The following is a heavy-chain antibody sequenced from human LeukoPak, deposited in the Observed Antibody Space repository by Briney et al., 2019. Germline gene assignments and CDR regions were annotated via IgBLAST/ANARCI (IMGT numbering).Heavy chain of an antibody. J-gene: IGHJ3*02. D-gene: IGHD6-6*01. CDR3: ARASELVRAFDI. CDR1: GYTFTSYY. V-gene: IGHV1-46*01. Sequence: ASVKVSCKASGYTFTSYYMHWVRQAPGQGLEWMGIINPSGGSTSYAQKFQGRVTMTRDMSTSTDYMELRSLRSDDTAVYYCARASELVRAFDIWGQGTMVTVSS. CDR2: INPSGGST.